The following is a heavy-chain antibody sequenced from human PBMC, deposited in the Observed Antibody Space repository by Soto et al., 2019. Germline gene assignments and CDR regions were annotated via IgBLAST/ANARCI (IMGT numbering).Heavy chain of an antibody. J-gene: IGHJ4*02. D-gene: IGHD2-15*01. CDR2: ISSTSIYI. V-gene: IGHV3-21*01. CDR3: ARDANLVDS. Sequence: EVQLVESGGGLVKPGGSLRLSCEASGFTFSDYSMTGVRQAPGKGLEWVSSISSTSIYIFYADSVKGRFTISRDNAKNSLYLQMNSLRAEDTAVYYCARDANLVDSWGQGTLVIVSS. CDR1: GFTFSDYS.